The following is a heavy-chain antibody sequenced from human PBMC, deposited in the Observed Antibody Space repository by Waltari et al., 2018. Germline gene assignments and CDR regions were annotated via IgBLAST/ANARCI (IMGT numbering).Heavy chain of an antibody. CDR3: ARKDGRGFYSLFDY. Sequence: QVQRVQSGAEVQKPGSSVKVSCKASGGTFRSYAVSWVRPSPGQGLEWMGGIIPIFGTANYSHKFQGRVTITADESTSTAYMELSSLRSEDTAVYYCARKDGRGFYSLFDYCGQGTLVTVSS. D-gene: IGHD1-26*01. J-gene: IGHJ4*02. V-gene: IGHV1-69*13. CDR2: IIPIFGTA. CDR1: GGTFRSYA.